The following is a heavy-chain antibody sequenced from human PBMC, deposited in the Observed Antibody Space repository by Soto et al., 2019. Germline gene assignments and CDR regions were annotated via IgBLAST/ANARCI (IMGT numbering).Heavy chain of an antibody. Sequence: GGSLRLSCAASGGTFNNYGMHWVRQAPGKGLEWVAVIWNDGNGYYYANSVKGRFTISRDNSKNTLYLQMSSLRAEDTAVYYCARRQISPPTRGAASARGGMDVWGQGTTVTVSS. J-gene: IGHJ6*02. D-gene: IGHD6-13*01. V-gene: IGHV3-33*01. CDR3: ARRQISPPTRGAASARGGMDV. CDR1: GGTFNNYG. CDR2: IWNDGNGY.